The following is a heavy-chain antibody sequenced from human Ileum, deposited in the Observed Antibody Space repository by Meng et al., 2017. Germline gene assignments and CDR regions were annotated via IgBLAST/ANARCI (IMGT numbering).Heavy chain of an antibody. CDR3: ARGPGRGSGSGSFDY. Sequence: QAQLQEWGPGLVKPSQTLPLTCPVSGGPISSGGFYWSWIRQHPGKGLEWIGYIYSSGSTYYNPSLKSLVSISVDTSKNQFSLKLSSVTAADTAVYYCARGPGRGSGSGSFDYWGQGTLVTVSS. CDR1: GGPISSGGFY. CDR2: IYSSGST. J-gene: IGHJ4*02. D-gene: IGHD3-10*01. V-gene: IGHV4-31*01.